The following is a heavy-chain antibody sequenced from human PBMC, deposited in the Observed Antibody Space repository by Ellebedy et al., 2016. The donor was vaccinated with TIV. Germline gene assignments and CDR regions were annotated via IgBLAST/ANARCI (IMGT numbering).Heavy chain of an antibody. CDR2: IDPSDSYT. CDR3: ARWGTSESDYDILTGYGMDV. J-gene: IGHJ6*02. Sequence: GESLKISCKGSGYSFTSYWIGWVRQMPGKGLEWMGRIDPSDSYTNYSPSFQGHVTISADKSISTAYLQWSSLKASDTAMYYCARWGTSESDYDILTGYGMDVWGQGTTVTVSS. D-gene: IGHD3-9*01. CDR1: GYSFTSYW. V-gene: IGHV5-10-1*01.